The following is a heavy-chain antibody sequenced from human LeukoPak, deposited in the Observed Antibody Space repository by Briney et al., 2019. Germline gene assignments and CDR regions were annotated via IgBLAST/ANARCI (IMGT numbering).Heavy chain of an antibody. Sequence: GGSLRLSCAGSGFTFSSYSMNWVRQAPGKGLEWVSCISSSSSYIYYADSVKGRFTISRDNSKNTLYLQMNSLRAEDTAVYYCARASAYCGGDCYFGQPGYYFDYWGQGTLVTVSS. CDR3: ARASAYCGGDCYFGQPGYYFDY. CDR1: GFTFSSYS. CDR2: ISSSSSYI. D-gene: IGHD2-21*02. J-gene: IGHJ4*02. V-gene: IGHV3-21*04.